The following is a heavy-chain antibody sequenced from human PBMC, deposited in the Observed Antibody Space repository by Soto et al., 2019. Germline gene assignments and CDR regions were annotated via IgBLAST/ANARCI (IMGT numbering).Heavy chain of an antibody. Sequence: GASVKVSCKASGGTFSSYAISWVRQAPGQGLEWMGGIIPIFGTANYAQKFQGRVTITADESTSTAYMELSSLRSEDTAVYYCAREGVAEDYYGSGSYLDYWGQGTLVTVSS. V-gene: IGHV1-69*13. D-gene: IGHD3-10*01. CDR3: AREGVAEDYYGSGSYLDY. J-gene: IGHJ4*02. CDR1: GGTFSSYA. CDR2: IIPIFGTA.